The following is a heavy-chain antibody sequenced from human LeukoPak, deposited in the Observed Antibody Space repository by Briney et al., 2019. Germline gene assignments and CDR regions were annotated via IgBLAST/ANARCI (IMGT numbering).Heavy chain of an antibody. CDR2: IYYSGST. J-gene: IGHJ5*02. V-gene: IGHV4-39*01. CDR1: GGSISSSSYY. CDR3: ARGLGFWSGFNNWFDP. Sequence: SETLSLTCTVSGGSISSSSYYWGWIRQPPGKGLEWIGSIYYSGSTYYNPSLKSRVTISVDTSKNQFSLKLSSVTAADTAVYYCARGLGFWSGFNNWFDPWGQGTLVTVSS. D-gene: IGHD3-3*01.